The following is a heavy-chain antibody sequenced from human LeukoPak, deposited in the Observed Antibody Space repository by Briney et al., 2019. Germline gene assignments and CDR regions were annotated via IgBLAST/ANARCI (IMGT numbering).Heavy chain of an antibody. CDR3: ATGGWYLAY. CDR2: IKEDGSEK. J-gene: IGHJ4*02. Sequence: GGSLRLSCAASGFAFGSYWMSWVRQAPGKGLEWVANIKEDGSEKYYLDSVKDRISISRDNAKNSLYLQINSLKVEDRAVYYCATGGWYLAYWGQGTLVTVSS. V-gene: IGHV3-7*01. D-gene: IGHD6-19*01. CDR1: GFAFGSYW.